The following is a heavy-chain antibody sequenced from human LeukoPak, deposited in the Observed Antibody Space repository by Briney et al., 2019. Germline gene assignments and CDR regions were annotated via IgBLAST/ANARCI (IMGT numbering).Heavy chain of an antibody. CDR3: ARGGHGYFDH. V-gene: IGHV4-59*01. D-gene: IGHD2-8*01. Sequence: SETLSLTCTVSGGSISTYYWSWIRQPPGKGLEWIGYLYYSGSTDYNPSLKSRVSIFVDTSKNQFYVNLNSVTAADTAVYYCARGGHGYFDHWGQGTLVTASS. CDR2: LYYSGST. J-gene: IGHJ4*02. CDR1: GGSISTYY.